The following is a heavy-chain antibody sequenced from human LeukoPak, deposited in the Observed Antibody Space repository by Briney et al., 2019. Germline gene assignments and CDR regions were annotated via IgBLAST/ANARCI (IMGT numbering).Heavy chain of an antibody. V-gene: IGHV1-2*02. CDR2: INPNSGGT. CDR1: GYTFTGYY. CDR3: ARDLSTGWFDP. Sequence: ASVKVSCKASGYTFTGYYMHWVRQAPGQGLEWMGWINPNSGGTKYAQKFQGRVTMTRDPAISPAYLELSRLRSDDTAVYYCARDLSTGWFDPWGQGTLVTVSS. J-gene: IGHJ5*02. D-gene: IGHD2/OR15-2a*01.